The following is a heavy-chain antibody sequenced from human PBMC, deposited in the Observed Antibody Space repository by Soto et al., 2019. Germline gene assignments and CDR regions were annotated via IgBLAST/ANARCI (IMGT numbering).Heavy chain of an antibody. Sequence: QLQLQESGPGLVKPSETLSLTCTVSGGSVSSSSSYWGWIRQPPGKGLEWIGNIFSTGDTYYNPSLESRVSISVDTSKHQFSVKLSSVTATDTAVYYCARAYCASSNRHHFDDWGQGTLVTVSS. CDR1: GGSVSSSSSY. CDR2: IFSTGDT. D-gene: IGHD2-21*01. J-gene: IGHJ4*02. CDR3: ARAYCASSNRHHFDD. V-gene: IGHV4-39*01.